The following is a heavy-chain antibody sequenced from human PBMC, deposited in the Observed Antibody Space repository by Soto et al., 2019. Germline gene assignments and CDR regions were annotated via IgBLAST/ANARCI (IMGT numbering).Heavy chain of an antibody. CDR2: INPNSGGT. V-gene: IGHV1-2*02. D-gene: IGHD2-15*01. CDR1: GYTFTGDY. J-gene: IGHJ6*02. Sequence: ASVKVSCKASGYTFTGDYMHGVRQAPGQGLEWMGWINPNSGGTNYAQKFQGRVTMTRDTSISTAYMELSRLRSDDTAVYYCAREKGIVVVVAAPYGMDVWGQGTTVTVSS. CDR3: AREKGIVVVVAAPYGMDV.